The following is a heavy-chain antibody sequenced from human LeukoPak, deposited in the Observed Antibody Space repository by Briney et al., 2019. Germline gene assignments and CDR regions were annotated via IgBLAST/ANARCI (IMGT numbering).Heavy chain of an antibody. CDR3: VKGSSGWYEGYFDY. CDR1: GFTFSWYA. V-gene: IGHV3-64D*09. CDR2: ISSNGGST. Sequence: GGSLRLSCSASGFTFSWYAMHWVREAPGKGLEYVSTISSNGGSTYYADSVKGRFTISRDNSKNTLYLQMSSLRAEDTAVYYCVKGSSGWYEGYFDYWGQGTLVTVSS. D-gene: IGHD6-19*01. J-gene: IGHJ4*02.